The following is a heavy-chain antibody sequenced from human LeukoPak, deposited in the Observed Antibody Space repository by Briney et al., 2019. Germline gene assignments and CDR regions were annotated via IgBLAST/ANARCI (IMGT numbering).Heavy chain of an antibody. CDR3: ARVRMRVWFDP. V-gene: IGHV4-31*03. CDR1: GGSISSGGYY. Sequence: MPSQTLSLTCTVSGGSISSGGYYWSRIRQHPGKGLEWIGYIYYSGSTYYNPSLKSRVTISVDTSKNQFSLKLSSVTAADTAVYYCARVRMRVWFDPGGQGTLVTVSS. D-gene: IGHD3-10*01. J-gene: IGHJ5*02. CDR2: IYYSGST.